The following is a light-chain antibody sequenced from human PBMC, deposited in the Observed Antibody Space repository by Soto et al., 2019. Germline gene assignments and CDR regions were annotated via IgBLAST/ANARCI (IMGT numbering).Light chain of an antibody. V-gene: IGKV3-15*01. CDR3: HQYNKWPLT. J-gene: IGKJ1*01. Sequence: EIVMTQSPATLSVSPGERATLSCRASQSVSSNLAWYQQKPGQAPRLLIYGASTRATGIPARFSGSGSGTEFTLTISSLQSEDFAVYYCHQYNKWPLTFGQGTKVDIK. CDR2: GAS. CDR1: QSVSSN.